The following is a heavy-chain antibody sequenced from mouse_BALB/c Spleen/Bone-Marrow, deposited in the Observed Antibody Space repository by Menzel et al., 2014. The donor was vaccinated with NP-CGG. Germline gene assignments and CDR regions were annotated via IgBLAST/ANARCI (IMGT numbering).Heavy chain of an antibody. D-gene: IGHD2-1*01. CDR2: INPSNGRS. Sequence: VQLQESGAELVKPGASVKLSCKASGYTFTSHWMHRVKQRPGQGLEWIGEINPSNGRSNYNEKFKSKATLTVDKSSSTAYMQLSSLTSEDSAVYYCARRGNYGAMDYWGQGTSVTVSS. J-gene: IGHJ4*01. CDR3: ARRGNYGAMDY. CDR1: GYTFTSHW. V-gene: IGHV1S81*02.